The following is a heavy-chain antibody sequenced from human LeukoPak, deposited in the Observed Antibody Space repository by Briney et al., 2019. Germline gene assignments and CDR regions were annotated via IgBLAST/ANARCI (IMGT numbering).Heavy chain of an antibody. CDR3: ARGYSSSWPYYYYMDV. D-gene: IGHD6-13*01. V-gene: IGHV4-30-4*08. CDR2: IYYSGST. J-gene: IGHJ6*03. CDR1: GGSISSGDYY. Sequence: PSQTLSLTCTVSGGSISSGDYYWSWIRQPPGKGLEWIGYIYYSGSTYYNPSLKSRVTISVDTSKNQFSLKLSSMTAADTAVYYCARGYSSSWPYYYYMDVWGKGTTVTVSS.